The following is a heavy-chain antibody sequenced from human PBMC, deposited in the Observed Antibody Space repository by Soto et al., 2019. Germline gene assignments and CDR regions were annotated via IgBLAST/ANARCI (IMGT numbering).Heavy chain of an antibody. V-gene: IGHV3-23*01. D-gene: IGHD2-2*01. CDR1: GFTFSSYA. Sequence: GGSLRLSCAASGFTFSSYAMSWVRQAPGKGLEWVSAISGSGGSTYYADSGKGRFTISRDNSKNTLYLQMNSLRAEDTAVYYCAKYGIVTSDVDYWGQGTLVTVSS. J-gene: IGHJ4*02. CDR2: ISGSGGST. CDR3: AKYGIVTSDVDY.